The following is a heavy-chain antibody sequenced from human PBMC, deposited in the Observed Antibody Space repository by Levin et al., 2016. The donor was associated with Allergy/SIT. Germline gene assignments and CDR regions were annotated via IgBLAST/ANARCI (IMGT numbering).Heavy chain of an antibody. CDR3: AKFRSEVVVAATNY. CDR1: GFTFSDYA. CDR2: VSGSGITT. Sequence: GESLKISCAASGFTFSDYAMSWVRQAPGKGLEWVSTVSGSGITTYYADSVKGRFTLSRDNSENTVYLQMNSLRTEDTAVYYCAKFRSEVVVAATNYWGQGTLVTVSS. J-gene: IGHJ4*02. V-gene: IGHV3-23*01. D-gene: IGHD2-15*01.